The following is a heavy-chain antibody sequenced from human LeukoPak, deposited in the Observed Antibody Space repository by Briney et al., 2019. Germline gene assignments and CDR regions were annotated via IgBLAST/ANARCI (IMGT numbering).Heavy chain of an antibody. CDR3: AREKTYCSSTSCNNWFDP. Sequence: GSSVKVSCKASGGTFISYAISWVRQAPGQGLEWMGGIIPIFGTANYAQKFLGRVTITTDESTSTAYMELSSLRSEDTAVYYCAREKTYCSSTSCNNWFDPWGQGTLVTVSS. V-gene: IGHV1-69*05. J-gene: IGHJ5*02. CDR2: IIPIFGTA. D-gene: IGHD2-2*01. CDR1: GGTFISYA.